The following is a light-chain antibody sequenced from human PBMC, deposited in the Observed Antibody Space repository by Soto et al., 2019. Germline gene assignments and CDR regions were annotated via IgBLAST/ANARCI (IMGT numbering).Light chain of an antibody. CDR1: QSVSSSY. CDR2: GAS. V-gene: IGKV3-20*01. Sequence: IVLTQSAGTLSLSPGERATLSCRASQSVSSSYLAWYQQKPGQAPRLLIYGASSRATGIPDRFSGSGSGTDFTLTISRLEPEDFAVYYCQQYGSSSWTFGQRTKV. J-gene: IGKJ1*01. CDR3: QQYGSSSWT.